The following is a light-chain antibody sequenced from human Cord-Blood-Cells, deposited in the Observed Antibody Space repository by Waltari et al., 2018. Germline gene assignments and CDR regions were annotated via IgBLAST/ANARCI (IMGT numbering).Light chain of an antibody. V-gene: IGKV3-15*01. J-gene: IGKJ2*01. CDR2: GAS. CDR1: QSFSST. Sequence: ILLTQSPATLSVSPGVRATLSCRASQSFSSTLAWYQQKPGQAPRLLIYGASTRATGIPARFSGSGSGTEFTLTISSLQSEDFAVYYCQQYNNWPRTFGQGTKLEIK. CDR3: QQYNNWPRT.